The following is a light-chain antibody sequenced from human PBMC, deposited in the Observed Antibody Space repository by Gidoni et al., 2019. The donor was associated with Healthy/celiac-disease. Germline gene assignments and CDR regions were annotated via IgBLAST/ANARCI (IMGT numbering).Light chain of an antibody. CDR2: AAS. CDR3: QQSYSTPPFT. CDR1: QSISSY. V-gene: IGKV1-39*01. J-gene: IGKJ3*01. Sequence: DIQMTQSPSSLSASVGDRVTITGRASQSISSYLNWYQQKPGKAPKLLIYAASSLQSGVPSRFSGSGSGTEFTLTISSLQPEEFATYYCQQSYSTPPFTFGPGTKVDIK.